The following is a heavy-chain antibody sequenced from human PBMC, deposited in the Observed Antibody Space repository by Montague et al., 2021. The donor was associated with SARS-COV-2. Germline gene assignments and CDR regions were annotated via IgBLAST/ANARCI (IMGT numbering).Heavy chain of an antibody. CDR2: INHSGST. J-gene: IGHJ4*02. CDR1: GFSLSTSGMC. D-gene: IGHD2-21*02. CDR3: ARVRGRRHIVVVTAIEFDY. Sequence: LVKPTQTLTLTCTFSGFSLSTSGMCVSWIRQPPGKGLEWIGEINHSGSTNYNPSLKSRVTISVDTSKNQLSLKLSSVTAADTAVYCCARVRGRRHIVVVTAIEFDYWGQGTLVTVSS. V-gene: IGHV4-30-2*05.